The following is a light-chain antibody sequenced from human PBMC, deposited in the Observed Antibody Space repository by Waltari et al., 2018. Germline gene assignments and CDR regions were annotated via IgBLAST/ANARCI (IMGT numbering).Light chain of an antibody. CDR2: KET. CDR3: QSADSTSTHVV. Sequence: SYELTQPPSVSVSPGQMATITCSGDALPKQFAFWYQQTPGQAPVLVTYKETERPSGFPDRFSGPTSGTTVTLTISGVQAEDEADYYCQSADSTSTHVVFGGGTKLTVL. J-gene: IGLJ2*01. CDR1: ALPKQF. V-gene: IGLV3-25*03.